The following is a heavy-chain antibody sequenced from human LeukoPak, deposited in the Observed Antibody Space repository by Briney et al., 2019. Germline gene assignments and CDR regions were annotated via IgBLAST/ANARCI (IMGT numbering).Heavy chain of an antibody. J-gene: IGHJ4*02. CDR3: ARDARYGSGSYIDS. Sequence: PSETLSLTCSVSGGSVSSGSYYWSWIRQPPGKGLEWLGHIFYSGSTNYNPSLKSRVTISVDTSKNQFSLKLSSVTAADTAVYYCARDARYGSGSYIDSWGQGTLVTVSS. V-gene: IGHV4-61*01. CDR1: GGSVSSGSYY. CDR2: IFYSGST. D-gene: IGHD3-10*01.